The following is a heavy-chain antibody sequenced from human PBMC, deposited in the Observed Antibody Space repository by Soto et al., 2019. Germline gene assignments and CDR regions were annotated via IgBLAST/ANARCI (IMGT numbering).Heavy chain of an antibody. CDR1: GYTFTSYG. J-gene: IGHJ6*02. V-gene: IGHV1-18*01. CDR2: ISAYNGNT. CDR3: ARDSPAMITFGGASVNYYYYYAMDL. D-gene: IGHD3-16*02. Sequence: QVQLVQSGAEVKKPGASVKVSCKASGYTFTSYGISWVRQAPGQGLEWMGWISAYNGNTNYAQKRPGRVHMTNNTTTSTTYMEPRSLITDDTSVYYCARDSPAMITFGGASVNYYYYYAMDLWGQGTTVTVSS.